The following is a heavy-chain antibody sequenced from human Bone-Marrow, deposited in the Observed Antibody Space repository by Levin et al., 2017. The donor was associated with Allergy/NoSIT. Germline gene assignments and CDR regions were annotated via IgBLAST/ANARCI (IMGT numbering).Heavy chain of an antibody. Sequence: ASVKVSCKASGYTFTGYYMHWVRQAPGQGLEWMGWINPNSGGTNYAQKFQGRVTMTRDTSISTAYMELSRLRSDDTAVYYCARFDYGDYVAPQSNIDYWGQGTLVTVSS. V-gene: IGHV1-2*02. CDR2: INPNSGGT. J-gene: IGHJ4*02. CDR3: ARFDYGDYVAPQSNIDY. D-gene: IGHD4-17*01. CDR1: GYTFTGYY.